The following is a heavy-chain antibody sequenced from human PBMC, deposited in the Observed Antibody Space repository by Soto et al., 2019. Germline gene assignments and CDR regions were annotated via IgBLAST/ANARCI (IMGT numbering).Heavy chain of an antibody. D-gene: IGHD1-1*01. J-gene: IGHJ5*02. Sequence: SVKVSCKASGGTFSSYTISWVRQAPGQGLEWMGRIIPILGIANYAQKFQGRVTITADKSTSTAYMEMSSLRSEDTAVYYCAKDLNRNNNNVFTPGGQGTLAPVS. CDR2: IIPILGIA. CDR1: GGTFSSYT. V-gene: IGHV1-69*04. CDR3: AKDLNRNNNNVFTP.